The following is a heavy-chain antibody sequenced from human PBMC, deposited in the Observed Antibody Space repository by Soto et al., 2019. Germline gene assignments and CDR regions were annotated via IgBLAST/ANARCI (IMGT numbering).Heavy chain of an antibody. J-gene: IGHJ1*01. V-gene: IGHV3-48*03. CDR2: ISSSGSTI. CDR1: GFTFSSYE. D-gene: IGHD5-18*01. CDR3: AGRPRDSYGYDYFQH. Sequence: GGSLRLSCAASGFTFSSYEMNWVRQAPGKGLEWVSYISSSGSTIYYADSVKGRFTISRDNAKNSLYLQMNSLRAEDTAVYYCAGRPRDSYGYDYFQHWGQGTLVTVSS.